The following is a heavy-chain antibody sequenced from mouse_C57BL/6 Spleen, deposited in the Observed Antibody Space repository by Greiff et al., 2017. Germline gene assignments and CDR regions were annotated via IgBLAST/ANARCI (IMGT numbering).Heavy chain of an antibody. J-gene: IGHJ3*01. D-gene: IGHD6-1*01. CDR3: AKDDSHNVWFVY. V-gene: IGHV1-54*01. Sequence: QVQLKQSGAELVRPGTSVKVSCKASGYAFTNYLIEWVKQRPGQGLEWIGVINPGSGGTNYNEKFKGKATLTADKSSSTAYMQLSSLTSEDSAVYFCAKDDSHNVWFVYWGQGTLVTVSA. CDR2: INPGSGGT. CDR1: GYAFTNYL.